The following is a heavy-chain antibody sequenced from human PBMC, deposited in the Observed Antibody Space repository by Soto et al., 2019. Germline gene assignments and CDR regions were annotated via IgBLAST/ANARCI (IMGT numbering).Heavy chain of an antibody. CDR1: GYSFTSYW. J-gene: IGHJ6*02. V-gene: IGHV5-51*01. D-gene: IGHD2-2*02. Sequence: GECMTSSCKGPGYSFTSYWIVWVLQMPGKGLEGMGIIYPGDSDTRYSPSFQGQVTISADKSISTAYLQWSSLKASDTAMYYCAICSSTSCYTSSYYYYGMDVWGQGTTVTVSS. CDR3: AICSSTSCYTSSYYYYGMDV. CDR2: IYPGDSDT.